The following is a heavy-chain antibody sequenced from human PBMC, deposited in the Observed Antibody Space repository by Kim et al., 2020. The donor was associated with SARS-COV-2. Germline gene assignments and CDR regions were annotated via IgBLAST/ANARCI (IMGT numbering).Heavy chain of an antibody. V-gene: IGHV3-30*01. Sequence: VEAVKGRYTISRDNTKNTLYLQMNSLGAEDTAVYYCARSQQQLPKVVDYWGQGTLVTVAS. CDR3: ARSQQQLPKVVDY. J-gene: IGHJ4*02. D-gene: IGHD6-13*01.